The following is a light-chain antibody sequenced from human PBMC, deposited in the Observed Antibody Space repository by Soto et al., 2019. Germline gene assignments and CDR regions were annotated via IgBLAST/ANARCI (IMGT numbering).Light chain of an antibody. CDR1: SSDVGGYKY. CDR2: EVS. J-gene: IGLJ1*01. V-gene: IGLV2-14*01. Sequence: QSALTQPASVSGSPGQSITISCTGTSSDVGGYKYVSWYQQHPGKAPKLMIYEVSNRPSGVSNRFSGSKSGNTASLTISGLQDEDEADYYCSSYTSSRTPYVFGTGTKVTVL. CDR3: SSYTSSRTPYV.